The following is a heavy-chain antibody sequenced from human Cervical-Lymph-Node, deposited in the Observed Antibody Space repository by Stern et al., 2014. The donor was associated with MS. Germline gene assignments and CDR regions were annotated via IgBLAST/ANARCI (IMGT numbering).Heavy chain of an antibody. CDR3: ARPPPRRKWDDPNYGMDV. V-gene: IGHV5-51*03. D-gene: IGHD1-1*01. J-gene: IGHJ6*02. Sequence: EVQLVESGAEVKKPGESLKISCKGSGYTFTNNWIAWVRQMPGKGLEWMGIIYPDDSDIRYSPSLQGQVPISADKSIRTAYLPWSSLKAADSAVYYCARPPPRRKWDDPNYGMDVWGQGTTVTVSS. CDR1: GYTFTNNW. CDR2: IYPDDSDI.